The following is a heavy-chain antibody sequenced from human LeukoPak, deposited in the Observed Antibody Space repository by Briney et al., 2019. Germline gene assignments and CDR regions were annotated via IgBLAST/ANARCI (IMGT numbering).Heavy chain of an antibody. CDR1: GFTFSSYS. CDR2: ISSSSSYI. V-gene: IGHV3-21*01. Sequence: NPGGSLRLSCAASGFTFSSYSMNWVRQAPGKGLEWVSSISSSSSYIYYADSVKGRFTISRDNAKNSLYLQMNGLRAGDTAVYYCARVPYYYDSSGYSPFDYWGQGTLVTVSS. CDR3: ARVPYYYDSSGYSPFDY. J-gene: IGHJ4*02. D-gene: IGHD3-22*01.